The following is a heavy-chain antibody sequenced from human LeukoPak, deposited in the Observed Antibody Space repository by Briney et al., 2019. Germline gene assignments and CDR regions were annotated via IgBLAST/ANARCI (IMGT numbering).Heavy chain of an antibody. CDR2: ISGNGDST. CDR1: GFTLSSYA. J-gene: IGHJ4*02. V-gene: IGHV3-23*01. Sequence: GGSLRLSCAASGFTLSSYAMSWVRQAPGKGLEWVSAISGNGDSTYYADSVKGRLTISRDNSKNTLYLQMNGLRAEETAMYYCATPYTSGWSLYFDNWGQGTLVTVSS. D-gene: IGHD6-19*01. CDR3: ATPYTSGWSLYFDN.